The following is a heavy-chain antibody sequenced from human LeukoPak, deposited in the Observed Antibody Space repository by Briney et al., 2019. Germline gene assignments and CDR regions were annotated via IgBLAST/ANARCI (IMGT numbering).Heavy chain of an antibody. CDR2: ISGSGGST. D-gene: IGHD6-13*01. Sequence: GGSLRLSCAASGFTFSSYAMSWVRQAPGKGLEWVSAISGSGGSTYYADSVKGRFTISRDNSKNTLYLQMNSLRAEDTAVYYCANVRSSSSWCFDYWGQGTLVTVSS. V-gene: IGHV3-23*01. J-gene: IGHJ4*02. CDR1: GFTFSSYA. CDR3: ANVRSSSSWCFDY.